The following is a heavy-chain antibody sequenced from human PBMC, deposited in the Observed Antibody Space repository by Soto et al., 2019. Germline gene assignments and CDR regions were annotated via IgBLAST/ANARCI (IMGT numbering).Heavy chain of an antibody. CDR3: ARDLAKGGGSAGFDY. D-gene: IGHD1-26*01. CDR2: INPKSGGT. J-gene: IGHJ4*02. V-gene: IGHV1-2*02. CDR1: GYAFTVYY. Sequence: ASVKVSCKASGYAFTVYYMHWVRQAPGQGLEWMGWINPKSGGTMYPQKFQGRVTMTWDTSISTAYMALTRLRSDDTAVYYCARDLAKGGGSAGFDYWGQGTLVTVSS.